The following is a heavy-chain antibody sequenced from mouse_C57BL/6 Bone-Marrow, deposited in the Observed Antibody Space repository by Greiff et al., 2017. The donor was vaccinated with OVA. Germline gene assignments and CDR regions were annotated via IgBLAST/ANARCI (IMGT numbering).Heavy chain of an antibody. V-gene: IGHV1-55*01. J-gene: IGHJ4*01. CDR1: GYTFTSYW. CDR2: IYPGSGST. Sequence: VQLQQPGAELVKPGASVKMSCKASGYTFTSYWITWVKQRPGQGLEWIGDIYPGSGSTNYNEKFKSKATLTVDTSFTTAYLQLSSLTSEDSAVYYCAELPVLYAMDYWGQGTSVTVSS. CDR3: AELPVLYAMDY. D-gene: IGHD5-5*01.